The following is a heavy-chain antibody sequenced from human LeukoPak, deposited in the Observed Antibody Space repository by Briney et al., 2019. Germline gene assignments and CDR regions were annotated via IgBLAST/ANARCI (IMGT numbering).Heavy chain of an antibody. J-gene: IGHJ4*02. CDR3: ARERSGSYFAYFDY. CDR2: INHSGST. Sequence: SETLSLTCAVYGGSFSGYYWSWIRQPPGKGLEWIGEINHSGSTNYNPSLKSRVTISVDTSKNQFSLKLSSVTAADTAVYYCARERSGSYFAYFDYWGQGTLVTVSS. CDR1: GGSFSGYY. D-gene: IGHD1-26*01. V-gene: IGHV4-34*01.